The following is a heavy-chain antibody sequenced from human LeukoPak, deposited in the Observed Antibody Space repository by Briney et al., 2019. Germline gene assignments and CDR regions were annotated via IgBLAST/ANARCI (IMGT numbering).Heavy chain of an antibody. CDR2: INPNSGGT. CDR1: GYTFTGYY. Sequence: GASVKVSCKASGYTFTGYYMHWVRQAPGQGLEWMGWINPNSGGTNYAQKFQGRVTMTRDTSIGTAYMELSRLRSDDTAVYCCARASPVVYDAFDIWGQGTMVTVSS. D-gene: IGHD3-22*01. CDR3: ARASPVVYDAFDI. V-gene: IGHV1-2*02. J-gene: IGHJ3*02.